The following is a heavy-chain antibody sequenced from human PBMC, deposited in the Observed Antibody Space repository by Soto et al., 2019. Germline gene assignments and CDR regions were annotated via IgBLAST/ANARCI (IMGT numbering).Heavy chain of an antibody. CDR3: AADYYGSGSSVDAFDI. Sequence: QMQLVQSGPEVKKPGTSVKVSCKASGFTFTSSAVQWVRQARGQRREWIGWIVVGSGNTNYARKFQERVTITRDMSTSTAYMELSSLRSEDTAVYYCAADYYGSGSSVDAFDIWGQGTMVTVSS. CDR2: IVVGSGNT. J-gene: IGHJ3*02. CDR1: GFTFTSSA. D-gene: IGHD3-10*01. V-gene: IGHV1-58*01.